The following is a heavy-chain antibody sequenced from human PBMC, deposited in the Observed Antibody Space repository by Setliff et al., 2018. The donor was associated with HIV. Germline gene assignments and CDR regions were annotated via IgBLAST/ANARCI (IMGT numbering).Heavy chain of an antibody. Sequence: PSETLSLTCTVSGGSTSSSSYYWGWIRQPPGKGLEWIGHIYTSGSTSGSTYYNSSLKSRVTIYVDTSKNQFSLKLSSVAAADTAVYYCARASSRLNCSGGSCYRAPYAFDIWGQGTMVTVSS. V-gene: IGHV4-39*01. CDR1: GGSTSSSSYY. CDR3: ARASSRLNCSGGSCYRAPYAFDI. D-gene: IGHD2-15*01. J-gene: IGHJ3*02. CDR2: IYTSGSTSGST.